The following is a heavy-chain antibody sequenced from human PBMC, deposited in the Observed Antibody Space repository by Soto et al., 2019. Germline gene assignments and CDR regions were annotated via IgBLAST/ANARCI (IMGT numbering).Heavy chain of an antibody. CDR3: ARDYDYVWGSSLERSFFDY. CDR1: GYTFTSYA. D-gene: IGHD3-16*01. J-gene: IGHJ4*02. Sequence: QVQLVQSGAEVKKPGASVKVSCKASGYTFTSYALHWVRQAPGQRLEWMGRINVGNGNTKYSQKFQGRVTITRDTSASTVYMELSSLTSEDTAIFYCARDYDYVWGSSLERSFFDYWGQGTLVTVSS. CDR2: INVGNGNT. V-gene: IGHV1-3*01.